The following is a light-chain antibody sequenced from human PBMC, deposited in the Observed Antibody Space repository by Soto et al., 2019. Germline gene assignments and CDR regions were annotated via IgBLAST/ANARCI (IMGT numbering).Light chain of an antibody. J-gene: IGKJ1*01. V-gene: IGKV1-39*01. CDR2: AAS. CDR1: QSSSNY. CDR3: QHSGDTPPWA. Sequence: DIQMTQSPSSLSASVGDRVTITCRASQSSSNYLNWYQQKPGKAPTLLIYAASSLESGVPSRFSGSGFGTDFTHTIKSLQAEDFATYYRQHSGDTPPWAFGQGTKVEVK.